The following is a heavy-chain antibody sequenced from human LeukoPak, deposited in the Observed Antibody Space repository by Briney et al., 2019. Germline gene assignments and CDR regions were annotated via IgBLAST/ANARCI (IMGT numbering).Heavy chain of an antibody. J-gene: IGHJ4*02. CDR3: VRRCSSSSCYAD. CDR1: GFTFSSYA. D-gene: IGHD2-2*01. CDR2: ISPNGGST. V-gene: IGHV3-64D*06. Sequence: GGSLRLSCSASGFTFSSYAMHWVRQAPGKGLEYVSAISPNGGSTYYADSVKGRFTISRDNSKNTLYLQMSSLRAEDTAVYYSVRRCSSSSCYADWGQGTLVTVSS.